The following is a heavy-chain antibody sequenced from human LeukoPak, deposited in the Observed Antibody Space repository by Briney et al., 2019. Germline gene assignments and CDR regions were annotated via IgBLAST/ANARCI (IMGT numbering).Heavy chain of an antibody. D-gene: IGHD2-15*01. J-gene: IGHJ5*02. CDR1: GVPISSSNW. CDR2: IYHSGST. CDR3: ARKRRHYCSGGSCNGTRYNWFDP. V-gene: IGHV4-4*02. Sequence: PSETLSLTCAVSGVPISSSNWWSWLRSPPGKGLEWIGEIYHSGSTNYNPSLKSRVTISVDTSKNQFSLKLSSVTAADTAVYYCARKRRHYCSGGSCNGTRYNWFDPWGQGTLVTVSS.